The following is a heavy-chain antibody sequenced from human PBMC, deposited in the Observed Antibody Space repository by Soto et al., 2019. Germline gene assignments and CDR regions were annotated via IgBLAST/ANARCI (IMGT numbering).Heavy chain of an antibody. V-gene: IGHV3-23*01. D-gene: IGHD5-18*01. CDR1: GFTFSSYA. CDR2: ISGSGGST. Sequence: EVPLLESGGGLVQPGGSLRLSCTASGFTFSSYAMSWVRQAPGKGLEWVSAISGSGGSTYYAPSVKGRFTISRDNSKNTLYLQMNSLRAEETAVYYCAKQRGYGYAYFDFWGQGTLVTVSS. J-gene: IGHJ4*02. CDR3: AKQRGYGYAYFDF.